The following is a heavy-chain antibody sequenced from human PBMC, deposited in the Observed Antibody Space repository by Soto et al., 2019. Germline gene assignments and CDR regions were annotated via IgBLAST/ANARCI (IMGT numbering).Heavy chain of an antibody. Sequence: GGSLRLSCAASGFTFSSYSMNWVRQAPGKGLEWVSSISSSSSYIYYADSVKGRFTISRDNAKNSLYLQMNRLRAEDTAVYYFARVGCSSTSCHYYYYGMDVWGQGTTVTSP. V-gene: IGHV3-21*01. J-gene: IGHJ6*02. CDR2: ISSSSSYI. CDR1: GFTFSSYS. CDR3: ARVGCSSTSCHYYYYGMDV. D-gene: IGHD2-2*01.